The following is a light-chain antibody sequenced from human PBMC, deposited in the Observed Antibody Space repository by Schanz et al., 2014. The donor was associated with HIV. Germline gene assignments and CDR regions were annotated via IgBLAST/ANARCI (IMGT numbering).Light chain of an antibody. CDR2: DVS. CDR1: SSDVGGYNY. V-gene: IGLV2-14*03. CDR3: YSYAGSRV. Sequence: QSALTQPASVSGSPGQSITISCTGTSSDVGGYNYVSWYQQHPGKAPKLMIYDVSNRPSGVSNRFSGSKSGNTAYLTISGLQAEDEADYYCYSYAGSRVFGGGTKVTVL. J-gene: IGLJ3*02.